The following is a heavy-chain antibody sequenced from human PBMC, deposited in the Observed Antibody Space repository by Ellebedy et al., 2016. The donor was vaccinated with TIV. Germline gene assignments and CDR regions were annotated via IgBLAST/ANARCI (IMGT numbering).Heavy chain of an antibody. J-gene: IGHJ4*02. CDR1: GFTFTSSA. CDR3: AADSIYDSSGLRINGY. V-gene: IGHV1-58*01. CDR2: IVVGSGNT. D-gene: IGHD3-22*01. Sequence: SVKVSXKASGFTFTSSAVQWVRQARGQRLEWIGWIVVGSGNTNYAQKFQERVTITRDMSTSTAYMELSSLRSEDTAVYYCAADSIYDSSGLRINGYWGQGTLVTVSS.